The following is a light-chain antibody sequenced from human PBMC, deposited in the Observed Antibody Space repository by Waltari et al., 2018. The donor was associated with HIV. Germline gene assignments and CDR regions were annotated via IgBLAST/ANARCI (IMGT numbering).Light chain of an antibody. CDR1: TRDAGRYNP. J-gene: IGLJ2*01. V-gene: IGLV2-18*02. CDR3: SSYTSSSTVV. Sequence: QSALTQPPSVSGSPGQSVTISCTGTTRDAGRYNPVPWYQQPPGTAPKLRIYEVSNRPSGVPDRFSGSKSGNTASLTISGLQAEDEADYYCSSYTSSSTVVFGGGTKLTVL. CDR2: EVS.